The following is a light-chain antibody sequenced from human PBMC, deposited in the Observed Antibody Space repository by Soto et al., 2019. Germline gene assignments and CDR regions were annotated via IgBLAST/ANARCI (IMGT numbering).Light chain of an antibody. J-gene: IGLJ2*01. V-gene: IGLV2-14*03. CDR3: SSHIRSSAPHVV. CDR2: DVS. Sequence: QSALTQPASVSGSPGQSITISCTGTSSDIGGYDSVSWYQQHPGKAPKLLIYDVSTRPSGVSNRFSGSKSGNTASLTISGLQAEDEADYYCSSHIRSSAPHVVIGGGTKLTVL. CDR1: SSDIGGYDS.